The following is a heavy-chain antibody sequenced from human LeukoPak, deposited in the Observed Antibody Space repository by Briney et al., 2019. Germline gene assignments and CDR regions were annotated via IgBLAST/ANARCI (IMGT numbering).Heavy chain of an antibody. CDR2: IKQDGSEK. D-gene: IGHD3-22*01. Sequence: PGGSLRLSCAASGFTFSSYSMNWVRQAPGKGLERVANIKQDGSEKYYVDSVKGRFTISRDNAKNSLYLQMNSLRAEDTAVYYCARTRITMIVVGYFDYWGQGTLVTVSS. CDR1: GFTFSSYS. V-gene: IGHV3-7*01. CDR3: ARTRITMIVVGYFDY. J-gene: IGHJ4*02.